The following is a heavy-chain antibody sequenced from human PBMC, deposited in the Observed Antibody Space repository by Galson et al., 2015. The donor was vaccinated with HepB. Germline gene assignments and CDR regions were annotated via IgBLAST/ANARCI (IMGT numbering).Heavy chain of an antibody. J-gene: IGHJ4*02. D-gene: IGHD3-22*01. CDR2: ISFDGSYK. CDR1: GFTFTTYS. CDR3: ARDYDSRNFPDY. Sequence: SLRLSCAASGFTFTTYSMHWVRQAPGKGLEWVSFISFDGSYKFYSESVKGRFTISRDNSKNTLFLQINSLRAEDTAIYYCARDYDSRNFPDYWGQGTLVTVSS. V-gene: IGHV3-30*04.